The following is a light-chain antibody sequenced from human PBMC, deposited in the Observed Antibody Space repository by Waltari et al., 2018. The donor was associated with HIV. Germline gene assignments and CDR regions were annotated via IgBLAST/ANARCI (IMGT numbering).Light chain of an antibody. J-gene: IGLJ3*02. CDR2: KND. CDR3: AAWDDSLNGPNWV. Sequence: QSVLTQPPSASGTPGQWVTISCSGSSSNSGSNIVNWYPQFPGTAPKVLIYKNDQRPPGVPDRFSGSKSGTSASLAISGLQSEDEADYYCAAWDDSLNGPNWVFGGGTKLTVL. CDR1: SSNSGSNI. V-gene: IGLV1-44*01.